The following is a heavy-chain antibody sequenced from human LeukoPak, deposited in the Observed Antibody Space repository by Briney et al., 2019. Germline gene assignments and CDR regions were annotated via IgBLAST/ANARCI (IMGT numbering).Heavy chain of an antibody. CDR2: ISYDGSEK. J-gene: IGHJ6*02. Sequence: GRSLRLSCAASGFAFRTYGMHWVRQAPGRGLEWVAVISYDGSEKHNADSVKGRFTISRDNSKNMLYLEMNSLRTEDTAVYYCAKDRGGTMVRGVYYYYGMDDWGQGTTVTVS. CDR3: AKDRGGTMVRGVYYYYGMDD. V-gene: IGHV3-30*18. D-gene: IGHD3-10*01. CDR1: GFAFRTYG.